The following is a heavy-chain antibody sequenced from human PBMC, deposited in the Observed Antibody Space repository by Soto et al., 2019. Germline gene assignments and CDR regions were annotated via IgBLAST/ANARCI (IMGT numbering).Heavy chain of an antibody. J-gene: IGHJ4*02. CDR3: ARDGITLAGSFDY. D-gene: IGHD6-19*01. CDR2: ISAYNGNR. CDR1: GYTFFNYG. V-gene: IGHV1-18*01. Sequence: GASVEVSCKASGYTFFNYGISWVRQAPGQGLEWMGWISAYNGNRNYAGKFQGRATMTTETSTSTAYMELRSLRSDDTAVYYCARDGITLAGSFDYWGQGTLVTVSS.